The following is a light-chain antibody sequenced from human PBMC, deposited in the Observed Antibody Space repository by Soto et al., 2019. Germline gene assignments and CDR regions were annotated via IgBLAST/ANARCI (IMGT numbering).Light chain of an antibody. CDR1: QSVRSW. CDR2: DAS. V-gene: IGKV1-5*01. Sequence: DIQMTQSPSTLSASVGDRVTITCRASQSVRSWLAWYQQKPGKAPKFLIYDASSLESGVPSRFSGSGSGTEFTLTISSLQPDDFATYYCQQYDNYPLNFGGGTKVEI. J-gene: IGKJ4*01. CDR3: QQYDNYPLN.